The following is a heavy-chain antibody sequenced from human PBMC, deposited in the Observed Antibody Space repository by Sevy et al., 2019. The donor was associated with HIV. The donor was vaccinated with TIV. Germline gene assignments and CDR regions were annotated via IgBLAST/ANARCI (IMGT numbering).Heavy chain of an antibody. V-gene: IGHV1-24*01. CDR1: GYTLTELS. J-gene: IGHJ3*02. CDR3: ATTVTFGVGAFDI. CDR2: FDPEDGET. Sequence: ASLKVSCKVSGYTLTELSMHWVRQAPGKGLEWMGGFDPEDGETIYAQKFQGRVTMTEDKSTDTGYMELSSLRSEDTAVYYCATTVTFGVGAFDIWGQGTMVTVSS. D-gene: IGHD3-10*01.